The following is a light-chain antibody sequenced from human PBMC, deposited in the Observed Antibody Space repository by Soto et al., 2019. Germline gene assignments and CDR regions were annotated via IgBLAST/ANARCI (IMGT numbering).Light chain of an antibody. Sequence: ENVFTQSPGTLSLSPGERATLSCRAGQSVSNTFLAWCRQKPGQAPRLLIYGASNRATGIPDRFSGSGSGTDFTLTISRLEPEDFAVYYCQQYGSSGTFGQGTKVDMK. J-gene: IGKJ1*01. V-gene: IGKV3-20*01. CDR1: QSVSNTF. CDR2: GAS. CDR3: QQYGSSGT.